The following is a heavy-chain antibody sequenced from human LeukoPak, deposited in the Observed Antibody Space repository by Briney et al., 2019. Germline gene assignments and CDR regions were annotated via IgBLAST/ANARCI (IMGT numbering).Heavy chain of an antibody. CDR2: IYYSGST. CDR3: ARKIGGAWDY. D-gene: IGHD3-16*01. Sequence: SETLSLTCTVSGGSISSYYWSWIRQPPGKRLEWIGYIYYSGSTNYNPSLKSRVTISVDTSKNQFSLKLSSVTAADTAVYYCARKIGGAWDYWGQGTLVTVSS. V-gene: IGHV4-59*08. CDR1: GGSISSYY. J-gene: IGHJ4*02.